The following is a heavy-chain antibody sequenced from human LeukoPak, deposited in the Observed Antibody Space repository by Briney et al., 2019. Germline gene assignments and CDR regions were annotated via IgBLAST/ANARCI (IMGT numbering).Heavy chain of an antibody. CDR3: ARDKYCSSTSCSYYYYYGMDV. Sequence: ASVKVSCKASGYTFTSYSISWVRQAPGQGLEWMGWISAYNGNTNYAQKLQGRVTMTTDTSTSTAYMELRSLRSDDTAVYYCARDKYCSSTSCSYYYYYGMDVWGQGTTVTVSS. V-gene: IGHV1-18*01. CDR2: ISAYNGNT. D-gene: IGHD2-2*01. J-gene: IGHJ6*02. CDR1: GYTFTSYS.